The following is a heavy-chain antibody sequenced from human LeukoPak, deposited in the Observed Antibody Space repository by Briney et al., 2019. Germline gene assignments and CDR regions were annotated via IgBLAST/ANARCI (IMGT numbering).Heavy chain of an antibody. D-gene: IGHD4-23*01. Sequence: GGSLRLSCAASGFTFENYWMSWVRQAPGKGPEWVAHIKQDGSVEHYLDSVKGRFTISRDNAKSSVILQMTSLRAEDTAVYFCARWAGVTDYWGQGALVTVSS. CDR1: GFTFENYW. CDR3: ARWAGVTDY. J-gene: IGHJ4*02. V-gene: IGHV3-7*01. CDR2: IKQDGSVE.